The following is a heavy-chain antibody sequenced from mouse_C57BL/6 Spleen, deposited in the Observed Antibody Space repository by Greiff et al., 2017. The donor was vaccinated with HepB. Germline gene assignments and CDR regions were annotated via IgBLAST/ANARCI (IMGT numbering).Heavy chain of an antibody. CDR2: IHPSDSDT. Sequence: QVQLQQPGAELVKPGASVKVSCKASGYTFTSYWMHRVKQRPGQGLEWIGRIHPSDSDTNYNQKFKSKATLTVDKSSSTAYMQLSSLTSEDSAVYYCAKERGMGGYFDYWGQGTTLTVSS. CDR1: GYTFTSYW. CDR3: AKERGMGGYFDY. J-gene: IGHJ2*01. V-gene: IGHV1-74*01.